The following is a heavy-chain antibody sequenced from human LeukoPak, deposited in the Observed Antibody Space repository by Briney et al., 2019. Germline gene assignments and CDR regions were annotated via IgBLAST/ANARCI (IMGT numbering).Heavy chain of an antibody. Sequence: PSETLSLTCTVSGGSISSYYWSWIRQPPGKGLEWIGYIYYSGSTNYNPSLKSRVTISVDTSKNQFSLKLSSVTAADTAVYYCARTVRGVISRYYFDYWGQGTLVTVSS. V-gene: IGHV4-59*01. D-gene: IGHD3-10*01. CDR2: IYYSGST. J-gene: IGHJ4*02. CDR1: GGSISSYY. CDR3: ARTVRGVISRYYFDY.